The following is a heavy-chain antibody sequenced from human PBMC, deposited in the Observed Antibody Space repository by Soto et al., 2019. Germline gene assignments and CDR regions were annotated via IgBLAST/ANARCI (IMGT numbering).Heavy chain of an antibody. Sequence: LKISCKGSGYSFTSYWISWVRQMPGKGLEWMGRIDPSDSYTNYSPSFQGHVTISADKSISTAYLQWSSLKASDTAMYYCATSALVVTAYYYYGMDVWGQGTTVTVSS. J-gene: IGHJ6*02. CDR2: IDPSDSYT. D-gene: IGHD2-21*02. V-gene: IGHV5-10-1*01. CDR1: GYSFTSYW. CDR3: ATSALVVTAYYYYGMDV.